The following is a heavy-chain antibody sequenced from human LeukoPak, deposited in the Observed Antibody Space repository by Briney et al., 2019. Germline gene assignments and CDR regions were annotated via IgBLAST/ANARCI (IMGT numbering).Heavy chain of an antibody. CDR3: ARGHVSRRYYDSSDYLDWFDP. V-gene: IGHV1-46*01. D-gene: IGHD3-22*01. CDR2: INPSGGST. CDR1: GYTFTDYW. J-gene: IGHJ5*02. Sequence: GASVTVSCKASGYTFTDYWIYWVRQAPGQGLEWMGIINPSGGSTNYAQRFQGRATMTRDTSTSTVYMDLSSLRSEDTAVYYCARGHVSRRYYDSSDYLDWFDPWGQGTLVTVSS.